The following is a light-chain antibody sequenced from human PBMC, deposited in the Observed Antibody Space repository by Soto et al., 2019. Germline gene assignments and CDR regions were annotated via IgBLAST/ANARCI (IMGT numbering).Light chain of an antibody. CDR1: SSNIGAGYD. Sequence: QSVLTQPPSVSGAPGQRVTISCTGSSSNIGAGYDVHWYQQLPGTAPKLLIYGNSNRPSGVPDRFSGSKSGTSASLAITGVQAEDEADYYCQSYDISPSGSVFGTGTKVTVL. V-gene: IGLV1-40*01. J-gene: IGLJ1*01. CDR2: GNS. CDR3: QSYDISPSGSV.